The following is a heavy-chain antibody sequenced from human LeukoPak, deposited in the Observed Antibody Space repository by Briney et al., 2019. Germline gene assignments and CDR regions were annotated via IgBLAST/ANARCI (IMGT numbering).Heavy chain of an antibody. CDR2: ISYDGSNK. D-gene: IGHD6-19*01. J-gene: IGHJ5*02. Sequence: GRSLRLSCAASGFTFTSYVMHWVRQAPGKGLQWVALISYDGSNKYYADSVKGRFTISRDNSKNTLYLQMNSLRAEDTAVYYCARTTVAGTPRGWFDPWGQGTLVTVSS. CDR3: ARTTVAGTPRGWFDP. CDR1: GFTFTSYV. V-gene: IGHV3-30*03.